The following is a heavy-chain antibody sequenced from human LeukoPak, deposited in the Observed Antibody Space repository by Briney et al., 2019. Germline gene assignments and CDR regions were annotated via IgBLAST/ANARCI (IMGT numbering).Heavy chain of an antibody. Sequence: GGSLRLSCAASGFTFSSYAMSWVRQAPGKGLEWVSAISGSGGSTYYADSVKGRFTISRDNAKNSLYLQMNSLRAEDTAVYYCARTGYYGMDVWGQGTTVTVSS. J-gene: IGHJ6*02. V-gene: IGHV3-23*01. CDR3: ARTGYYGMDV. D-gene: IGHD1-1*01. CDR1: GFTFSSYA. CDR2: ISGSGGST.